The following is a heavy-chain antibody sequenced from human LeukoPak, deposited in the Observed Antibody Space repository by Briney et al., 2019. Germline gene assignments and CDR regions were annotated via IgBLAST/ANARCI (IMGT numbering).Heavy chain of an antibody. CDR3: ARHYWTPGAFDI. J-gene: IGHJ3*02. Sequence: SETLSLTCGVSGYSISTGYYWGWVRQPPGKGLEWIVSSNRTGSTHHNPSLKSRVTISVDTSKNQFSLNLTSVTAADTAVYYCARHYWTPGAFDIWGQGAMVTVSS. CDR1: GYSISTGYY. V-gene: IGHV4-38-2*01. CDR2: SNRTGST. D-gene: IGHD3/OR15-3a*01.